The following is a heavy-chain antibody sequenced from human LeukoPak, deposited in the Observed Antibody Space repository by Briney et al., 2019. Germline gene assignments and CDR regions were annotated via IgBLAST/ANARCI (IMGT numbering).Heavy chain of an antibody. CDR2: IYYSGST. CDR1: GGSFSGYY. D-gene: IGHD1-26*01. CDR3: ARWESGSYPYYYYYGMDV. Sequence: SSETLSLTCAVYGGSFSGYYWSWIRQPPGKGLEWIGYIYYSGSTNYNPSLKSRVTISVDTSKNQFSLKLSSVTAADTAVYYCARWESGSYPYYYYYGMDVWGQGTTVTVSS. V-gene: IGHV4-59*01. J-gene: IGHJ6*02.